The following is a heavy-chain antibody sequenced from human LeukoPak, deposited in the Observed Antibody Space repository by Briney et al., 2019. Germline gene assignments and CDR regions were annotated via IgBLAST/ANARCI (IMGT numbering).Heavy chain of an antibody. CDR3: ARGFGRGSVDY. J-gene: IGHJ4*02. CDR1: GFTFSSSW. D-gene: IGHD3-10*01. CDR2: MNQDGSDK. Sequence: PGRSLRLSCAASGFTFSSSWMIWVRQAPGKGLEWVANMNQDGSDKTYVDSVKGRFTISRDNARNSLYLQMNSLRAEDTAMYFCARGFGRGSVDYWGQGTLVTVSS. V-gene: IGHV3-7*01.